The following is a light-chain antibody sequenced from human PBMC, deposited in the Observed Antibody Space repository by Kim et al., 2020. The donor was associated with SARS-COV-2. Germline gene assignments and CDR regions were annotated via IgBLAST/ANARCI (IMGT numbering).Light chain of an antibody. CDR1: SKDVGDFAY. CDR2: EVA. V-gene: IGLV2-23*02. CDR3: CSYAGRSTLV. J-gene: IGLJ1*01. Sequence: GQSLTISYPGTSKDVGDFAYVSWFQQYPGKAPKLLIYEVAKRPSGISDRFSGSKSGNTASLTISGLQVEDEADYYCCSYAGRSTLVFGAGTKVTVL.